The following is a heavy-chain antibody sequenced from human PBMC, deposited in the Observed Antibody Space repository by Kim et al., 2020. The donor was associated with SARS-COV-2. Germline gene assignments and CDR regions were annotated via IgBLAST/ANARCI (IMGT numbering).Heavy chain of an antibody. CDR3: AAIDYYGSGSYRKNWYFDL. J-gene: IGHJ2*01. CDR2: IYYSGST. Sequence: SETLSLTCTVSGGSISSYYWSWIRQPPGKGLEWIGYIYYSGSTNYNPSLKSRVTISVDTSKNQFSLKLSSVTAADTAVYYCAAIDYYGSGSYRKNWYFDL. CDR1: GGSISSYY. D-gene: IGHD3-10*01. V-gene: IGHV4-59*13.